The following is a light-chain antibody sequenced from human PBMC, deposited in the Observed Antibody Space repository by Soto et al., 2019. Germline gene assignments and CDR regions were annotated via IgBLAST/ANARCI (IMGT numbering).Light chain of an antibody. J-gene: IGLJ2*01. CDR2: DTS. CDR3: LLAYNDAWV. V-gene: IGLV7-46*01. Sequence: QAVVTQEPSLTVSPGGTVTLTCGSSTGGVTSGHYPHWFQKKPGQAPRTLIHDTSNKHSWTPARFSGSLLGGKAALTLSGAQPEDEAEYSCLLAYNDAWVFGGGTKVTDL. CDR1: TGGVTSGHY.